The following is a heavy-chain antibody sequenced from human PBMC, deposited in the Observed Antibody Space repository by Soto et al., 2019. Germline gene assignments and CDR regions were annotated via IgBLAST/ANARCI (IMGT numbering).Heavy chain of an antibody. V-gene: IGHV4-59*08. CDR2: IYYSGST. J-gene: IGHJ4*02. CDR1: GGSISSYY. CDR3: ARHRVIVVEPYFDY. D-gene: IGHD2-2*01. Sequence: QVQLQESGPGLVKPSETLSLTCTVSGGSISSYYWSWIRQPPGKGLEWIGYIYYSGSTNYNPSLKSRVTISVDTSKNQLSLKLRSLTAADTDVYYCARHRVIVVEPYFDYWGQGTLVTVSS.